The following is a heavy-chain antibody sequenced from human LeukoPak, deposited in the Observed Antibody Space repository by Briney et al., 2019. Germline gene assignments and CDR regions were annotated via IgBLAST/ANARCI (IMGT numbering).Heavy chain of an antibody. J-gene: IGHJ4*02. V-gene: IGHV3-23*01. CDR1: GFTFSSHS. Sequence: GGSLRLSCAASGFTFSSHSMSWVRQPLGEGLEWVAAISPSGDSTTYRDSVKGQFTISRDNSRNRLYLQMNTLTVEDTAIYYSARRLTGGVTDFFDFWGQGALVTVSS. D-gene: IGHD2-8*02. CDR2: ISPSGDST. CDR3: ARRLTGGVTDFFDF.